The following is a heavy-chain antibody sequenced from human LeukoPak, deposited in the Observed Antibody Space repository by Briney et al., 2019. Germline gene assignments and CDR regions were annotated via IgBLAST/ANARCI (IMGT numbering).Heavy chain of an antibody. CDR3: SRISSSPTSLYYYYMDV. D-gene: IGHD6-6*01. Sequence: GGSLRLSCTASGFNFGDNPIIWLRQAPGKGLEWVAFIRSKLYGGTAEYAASVKGRFIISRDDSENIAYLQMNSLETEDTAIYYCSRISSSPTSLYYYYMDVWGKGTTVTVSS. CDR1: GFNFGDNP. J-gene: IGHJ6*03. CDR2: IRSKLYGGTA. V-gene: IGHV3-49*03.